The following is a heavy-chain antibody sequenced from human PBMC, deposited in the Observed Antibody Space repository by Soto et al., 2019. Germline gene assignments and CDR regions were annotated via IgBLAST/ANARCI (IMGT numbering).Heavy chain of an antibody. Sequence: EVQLVESGGGLVKPGGSLRLSCAASGFTFSSYSMNWVRQAPGKGLEWVSSISSSSSYIYYADSVKGRFTISRDNAKNSLDRQMNSLRAEDTAVYYCARDLDDYIWGSYRYRDAFDIWGQGTMGTVSS. J-gene: IGHJ3*02. V-gene: IGHV3-21*01. CDR2: ISSSSSYI. D-gene: IGHD3-16*02. CDR3: ARDLDDYIWGSYRYRDAFDI. CDR1: GFTFSSYS.